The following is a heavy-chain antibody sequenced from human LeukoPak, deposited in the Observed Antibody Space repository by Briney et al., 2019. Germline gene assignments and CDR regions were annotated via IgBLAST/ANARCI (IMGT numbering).Heavy chain of an antibody. CDR2: ISTSVGNK. CDR3: ARRSPSYYFDY. V-gene: IGHV3-11*04. Sequence: PGGXLTLSCAASGFSFSDYYMSWIRQAPGKGLEGVSYISTSVGNKYYADSVKGRFTISRDNAKNSLYLQMNSLRAEDTAVYYCARRSPSYYFDYWGQGTLVTVSS. CDR1: GFSFSDYY. J-gene: IGHJ4*02.